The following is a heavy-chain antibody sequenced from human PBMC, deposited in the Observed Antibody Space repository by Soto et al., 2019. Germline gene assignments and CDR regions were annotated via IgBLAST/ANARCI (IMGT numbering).Heavy chain of an antibody. D-gene: IGHD3-3*01. Sequence: SETLSLTCTLSGGSINSGSYYWGWIRQPPGKGLEWIGSIYYSGSTYYNPSLKSRVTISVDTSKNQFSLKLSSVTAADTAVYYCARRGGTYYDFWSGYFGMDVWGQATTVTVSS. J-gene: IGHJ6*02. CDR1: GGSINSGSYY. CDR2: IYYSGST. V-gene: IGHV4-39*01. CDR3: ARRGGTYYDFWSGYFGMDV.